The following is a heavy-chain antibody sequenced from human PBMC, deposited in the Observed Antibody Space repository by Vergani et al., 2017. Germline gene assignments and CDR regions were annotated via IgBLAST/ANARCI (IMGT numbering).Heavy chain of an antibody. CDR1: GGSLSGYY. V-gene: IGHV4-34*01. CDR2: INHSGTI. CDR3: ARRAERWETLLRDDFDV. J-gene: IGHJ3*01. Sequence: QVQLQQWGPGLLKPSETLSLTFAVYGGSLSGYYWSWIRLAPGKGLEWIGEINHSGTINYNPTLNSPFNVSIDTSRDHFSLKLRSVSAADTAVYFCARRAERWETLLRDDFDVWGQGTFVTVSP. D-gene: IGHD1-26*01.